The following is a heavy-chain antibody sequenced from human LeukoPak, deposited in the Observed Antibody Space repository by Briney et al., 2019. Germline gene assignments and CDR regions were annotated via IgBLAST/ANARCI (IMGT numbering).Heavy chain of an antibody. Sequence: ASVKVSCKASGYTFSNYGITWVRQAPGQGLEWMGWISAYNGNTNHAQNLQGRVTMTRGTSTSTAYMELRSLRSDDTAVYYCARGFSRFGESTDAFDIWGQGTMVTVYS. D-gene: IGHD3-10*01. CDR3: ARGFSRFGESTDAFDI. J-gene: IGHJ3*02. CDR1: GYTFSNYG. CDR2: ISAYNGNT. V-gene: IGHV1-18*01.